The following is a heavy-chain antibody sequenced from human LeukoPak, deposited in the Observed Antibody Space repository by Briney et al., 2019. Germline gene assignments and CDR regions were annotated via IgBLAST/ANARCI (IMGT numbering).Heavy chain of an antibody. CDR3: AKEQTSSGFFDY. CDR2: ISGSGART. J-gene: IGHJ4*02. CDR1: GFTFISYA. Sequence: GGSLRLSCAASGFTFISYAMSWVRQAPGKGLEWVSAISGSGARTYYADSVKGRFTVSRDNSKNTLYLQMNSLRAEDRAVYYCAKEQTSSGFFDYWGQRTLVTVSS. D-gene: IGHD3-10*01. V-gene: IGHV3-23*01.